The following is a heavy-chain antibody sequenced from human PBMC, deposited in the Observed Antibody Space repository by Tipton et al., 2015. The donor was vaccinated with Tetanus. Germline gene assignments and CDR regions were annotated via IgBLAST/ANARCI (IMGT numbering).Heavy chain of an antibody. D-gene: IGHD3-10*01. CDR1: GGSISSGDYS. V-gene: IGHV4-30-2*01. CDR3: ARVKGTYNHYGLDV. Sequence: TLSLTCAVSGGSISSGDYSWSWIRQPPGKGLEWIGYIYDSGSTYYNPPLKSRVTISEDWSKNQISLRLRSVTAADTAVYYCARVKGTYNHYGLDVWGQGTTVTVAS. CDR2: IYDSGST. J-gene: IGHJ6*02.